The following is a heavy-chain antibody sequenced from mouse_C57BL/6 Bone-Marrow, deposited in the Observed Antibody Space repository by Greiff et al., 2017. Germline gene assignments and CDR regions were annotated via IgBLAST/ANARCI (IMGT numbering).Heavy chain of an antibody. D-gene: IGHD2-3*01. CDR2: IYPGGGYT. CDR1: GYTFTNYW. J-gene: IGHJ1*03. CDR3: AKTSYDGYYVDWYFDV. V-gene: IGHV1-63*01. Sequence: QVQLQQSGAELVRPGTSVKMSCKASGYTFTNYWIGWAKQRPGHGLEWIGDIYPGGGYTNYNEKFKGKATLTADKSSSTAYMQFSSLTSEDSAIYYCAKTSYDGYYVDWYFDVWGTGTTVTVSS.